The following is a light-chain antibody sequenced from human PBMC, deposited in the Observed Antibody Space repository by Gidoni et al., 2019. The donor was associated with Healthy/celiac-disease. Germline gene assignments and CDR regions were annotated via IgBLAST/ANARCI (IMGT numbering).Light chain of an antibody. CDR1: QSVSSY. J-gene: IGKJ5*01. V-gene: IGKV3-11*01. CDR3: QQRSNWPPGGIT. Sequence: EIVLTQSPATLSLSPGERATLSCRASQSVSSYLAWYQQKPGQAPRLLIYDASNRATGIPARFSGSGSGTDFTLTSSSLEPEDFAVYYCQQRSNWPPGGITFGQGTRLEIK. CDR2: DAS.